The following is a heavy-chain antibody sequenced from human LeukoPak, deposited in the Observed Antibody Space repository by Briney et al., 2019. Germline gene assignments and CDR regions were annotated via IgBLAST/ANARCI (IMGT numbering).Heavy chain of an antibody. CDR1: GGSISSGGYY. CDR3: AREAVGATGLDY. D-gene: IGHD1-26*01. V-gene: IGHV4-31*03. Sequence: SETLSLTCTVSGGSISSGGYYWSWIRQHPGKGLEWVGYIYYSGSTYYNPSLKSRVTISVDTSKNQFSLKLSSVTAADTAVYYCAREAVGATGLDYWGQGTLVTVSS. CDR2: IYYSGST. J-gene: IGHJ4*02.